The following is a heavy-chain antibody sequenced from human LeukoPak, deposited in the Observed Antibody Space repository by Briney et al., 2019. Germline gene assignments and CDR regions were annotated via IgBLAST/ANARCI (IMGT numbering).Heavy chain of an antibody. CDR1: GGSINSNY. J-gene: IGHJ4*02. CDR3: ARHSSGWDYFDY. CDR2: IYNSGTT. D-gene: IGHD6-19*01. Sequence: SETLSLTCTVSGGSINSNYWSWIRQPPGKGLEWSGSIYNSGTTNYNPSLNSRVTISLDTCKNRFSLKLSSVTAADTAVYYCARHSSGWDYFDYWGQGTLVTVSS. V-gene: IGHV4-59*01.